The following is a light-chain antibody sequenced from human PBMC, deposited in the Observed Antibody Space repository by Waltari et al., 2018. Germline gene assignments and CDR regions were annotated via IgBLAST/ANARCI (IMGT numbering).Light chain of an antibody. CDR2: DVG. CDR3: SSYTSSSTLGVV. CDR1: SRDVGGYSY. V-gene: IGLV2-14*03. Sequence: QSALTQPASVSGSPGQSITISCPGTSRDVGGYSYVSWYQQHPGKAPKLMIYDVGKRPSGVANRFSGSKSCKPASRTISGLQAEDEADYYGSSYTSSSTLGVVFGGGTKLTVL. J-gene: IGLJ2*01.